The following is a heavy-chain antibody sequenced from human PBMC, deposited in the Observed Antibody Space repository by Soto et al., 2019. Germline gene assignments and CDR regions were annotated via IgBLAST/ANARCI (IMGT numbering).Heavy chain of an antibody. CDR1: RGSISSSSYY. CDR2: IYYSGNT. Sequence: SETLSLTCTVSRGSISSSSYYWGWIRQPPGKGLEWIGSIYYSGNTYYNPSLKSRVAISVDRPNNQFSLKVSSVTAADTAVYYCATLPMVRGVIGYFDYWGQGNLVTVS. J-gene: IGHJ4*02. CDR3: ATLPMVRGVIGYFDY. D-gene: IGHD3-10*01. V-gene: IGHV4-39*01.